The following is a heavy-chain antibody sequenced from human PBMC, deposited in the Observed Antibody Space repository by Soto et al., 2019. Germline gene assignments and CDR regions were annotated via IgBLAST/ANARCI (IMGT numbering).Heavy chain of an antibody. Sequence: ASVKVSCKASGYTFTGYYMHWVRQAPGQGLEWMGWINPNSGGTNYAQKFQGWVTMTRDTSISTAYMELSRLRSDDTAVYYCARDRFRFLEWFSQTYYYYGMDVWGQGTTVTVSS. CDR1: GYTFTGYY. CDR2: INPNSGGT. D-gene: IGHD3-3*01. V-gene: IGHV1-2*04. J-gene: IGHJ6*02. CDR3: ARDRFRFLEWFSQTYYYYGMDV.